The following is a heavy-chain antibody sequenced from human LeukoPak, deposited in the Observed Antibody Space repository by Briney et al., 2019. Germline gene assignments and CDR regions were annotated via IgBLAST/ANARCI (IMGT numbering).Heavy chain of an antibody. CDR3: AKAVPKAVVTPSFDY. Sequence: GGSLRLSCAASGFTFSSYGMSWVRQAPGKGLEWVSAISGSAVSTYYADSAKGRFTISRDNSKNTLYLQMNSPRVEDTAVYYCAKAVPKAVVTPSFDYWGQGTLVTVSS. CDR2: ISGSAVST. V-gene: IGHV3-23*01. J-gene: IGHJ4*02. D-gene: IGHD4-23*01. CDR1: GFTFSSYG.